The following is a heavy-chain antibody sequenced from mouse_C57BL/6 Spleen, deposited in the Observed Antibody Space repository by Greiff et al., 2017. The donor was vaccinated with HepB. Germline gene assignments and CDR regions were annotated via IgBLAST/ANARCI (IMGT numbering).Heavy chain of an antibody. CDR1: GFNIKDYY. J-gene: IGHJ3*01. D-gene: IGHD2-5*01. V-gene: IGHV14-1*01. Sequence: VQLQQSGAELVRPGASVKLSCTASGFNIKDYYMHWVKQRPEQGLEWIGRIDPEDGDTEYAPKFQGKATMTADTSSNTAYLQLSSLTSEDTAVYYCTRGSNEAWFADWGQGTLVTVSA. CDR2: IDPEDGDT. CDR3: TRGSNEAWFAD.